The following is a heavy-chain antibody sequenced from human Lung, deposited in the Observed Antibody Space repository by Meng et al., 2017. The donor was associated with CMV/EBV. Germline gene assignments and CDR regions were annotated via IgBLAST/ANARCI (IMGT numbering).Heavy chain of an antibody. J-gene: IGHJ5*02. Sequence: LAGSGVAWIRPGRSRSLSCAASGFTVTSYYMHWVRQAPGKGREWVSVIYSSGRTYYADSVKGRFTISRDNSKNTVDLQMNTLRAEDTAIYYCVRGPLLGWFDPWGQGALVTVSS. CDR3: VRGPLLGWFDP. CDR1: GFTVTSYY. V-gene: IGHV3-53*01. CDR2: IYSSGRT.